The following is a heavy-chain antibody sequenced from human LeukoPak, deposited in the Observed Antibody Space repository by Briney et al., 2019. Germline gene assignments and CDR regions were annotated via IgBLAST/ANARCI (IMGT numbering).Heavy chain of an antibody. V-gene: IGHV1-69*04. Sequence: SVKVSCKASGGTFSSYAISWVRQAPGQGLEWMGRIIPIFGIANYAQKFQGRVTITADKSTSTAYMELSSLRSEDTAVYYCARGYSGYDYGYFDYWDQGTLVTVSS. CDR1: GGTFSSYA. D-gene: IGHD5-12*01. CDR3: ARGYSGYDYGYFDY. CDR2: IIPIFGIA. J-gene: IGHJ4*02.